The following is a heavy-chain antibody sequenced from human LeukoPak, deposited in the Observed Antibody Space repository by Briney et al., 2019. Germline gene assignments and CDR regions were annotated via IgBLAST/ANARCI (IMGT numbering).Heavy chain of an antibody. CDR2: IIPILGIA. CDR1: GGTFSSYA. Sequence: SVKVSCKASGGTFSSYAISWVRQAPGQGLEWMGRIIPILGIANYAQKFQGRVTITADKSTSTVYMELSSLRSEDTAVYYCASDTNSGSYQGNAFDIWGQGTMVTVSS. D-gene: IGHD1-26*01. V-gene: IGHV1-69*04. CDR3: ASDTNSGSYQGNAFDI. J-gene: IGHJ3*02.